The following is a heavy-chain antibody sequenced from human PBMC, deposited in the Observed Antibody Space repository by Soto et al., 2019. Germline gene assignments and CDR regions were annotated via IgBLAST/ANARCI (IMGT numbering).Heavy chain of an antibody. CDR1: GGSISSYY. D-gene: IGHD4-17*01. V-gene: IGHV4-59*08. CDR2: IYYSGST. CDR3: ARLYGDYAAWYFDL. Sequence: QVQLHESGPGLVKPSETLSLTCTVSGGSISSYYWSWIRQPPGKGLEWIGYIYYSGSTNYNPSLKSRVTISVDTSKNQFSLKLSSVTAADTAVYYCARLYGDYAAWYFDLWGRGTLVTVSS. J-gene: IGHJ2*01.